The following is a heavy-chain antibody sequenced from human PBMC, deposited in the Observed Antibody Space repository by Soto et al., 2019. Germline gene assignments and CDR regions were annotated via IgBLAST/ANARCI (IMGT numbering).Heavy chain of an antibody. CDR2: INPNSGGT. D-gene: IGHD6-13*01. V-gene: IGHV1-2*02. J-gene: IGHJ4*02. Sequence: ASVKVSCKASGYTFTGYYMHWLRQAPGQGLEWMGWINPNSGGTNYAQKFQGRVTMTRDTSISTAYMELSRLRSDDTAVYYCARDAAAAMSAFDYWGQGTLVTVSS. CDR1: GYTFTGYY. CDR3: ARDAAAAMSAFDY.